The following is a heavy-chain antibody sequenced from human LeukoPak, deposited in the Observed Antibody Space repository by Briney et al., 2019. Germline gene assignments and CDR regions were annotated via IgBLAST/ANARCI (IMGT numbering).Heavy chain of an antibody. V-gene: IGHV1-8*03. D-gene: IGHD5-18*01. CDR1: GYTFTSYD. CDR3: ARGLTAMDFDY. J-gene: IGHJ4*02. CDR2: MKPNSGNT. Sequence: ASVKVSCTASGYTFTSYDINWVRQATGQGLEWRGWMKPNSGNTGYAQKFQGRVTITRNTSISTAYMEMSSLRSEDTAVYYCARGLTAMDFDYWGQGTLVTVSS.